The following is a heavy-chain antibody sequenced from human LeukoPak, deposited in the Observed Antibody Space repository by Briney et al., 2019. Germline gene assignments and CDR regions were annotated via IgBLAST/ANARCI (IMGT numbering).Heavy chain of an antibody. J-gene: IGHJ2*01. V-gene: IGHV4-59*01. D-gene: IGHD5-18*01. CDR3: ARGYSYGRYGPWWYFDL. CDR2: IYYSGST. CDR1: GGSISSYY. Sequence: SETLSLTCTVSGGSISSYYWSWIRQPPGKGLEWIGYIYYSGSTNYNPSLKSRVTISVDTSKNQFSLKLSSVTAADTAVYYCARGYSYGRYGPWWYFDLWGRGTLVTVSS.